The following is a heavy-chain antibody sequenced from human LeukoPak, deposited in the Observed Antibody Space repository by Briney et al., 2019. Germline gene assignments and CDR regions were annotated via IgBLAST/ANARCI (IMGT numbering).Heavy chain of an antibody. Sequence: PSETLSLTCAVYGGSLSGYYWSWIRQPPGKGLEWIGEINHSGSTNYNPSLKSRVTISVDTSKNQFSLKLSSVTAADTAVYYCARGLSMTTPLYFDYWGQGTLVTVSS. CDR2: INHSGST. J-gene: IGHJ4*02. CDR3: ARGLSMTTPLYFDY. D-gene: IGHD4-11*01. V-gene: IGHV4-34*01. CDR1: GGSLSGYY.